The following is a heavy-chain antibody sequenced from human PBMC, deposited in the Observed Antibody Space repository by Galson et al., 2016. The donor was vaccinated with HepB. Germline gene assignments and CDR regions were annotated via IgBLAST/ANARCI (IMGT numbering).Heavy chain of an antibody. D-gene: IGHD2-2*01. V-gene: IGHV3-15*01. CDR3: VRDDYNEGKRVVVPAAVGDF. J-gene: IGHJ4*02. Sequence: SLRLSCAASGFTFSNAWMSWVRQAPGKGLEWVGRIKSKTDGGTTDYAAPVKGRFTISRDDSKNTLYLQMNSLRAEDTAVYYCVRDDYNEGKRVVVPAAVGDFWGQRTLVPVSS. CDR1: GFTFSNAW. CDR2: IKSKTDGGTT.